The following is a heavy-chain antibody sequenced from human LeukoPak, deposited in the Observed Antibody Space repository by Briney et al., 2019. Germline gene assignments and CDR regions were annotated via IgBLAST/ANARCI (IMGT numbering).Heavy chain of an antibody. V-gene: IGHV4-39*07. Sequence: SETLSLTCTVSGGSISSSSYYWGWIRQPPGKGLEWIGSIYYSGSTYYNPSLKSRVTISVDTSKNQFSLKLSSVTAADTAVYYCARDGDYYDSSGYSHYFDYWGQGTLVTVSS. D-gene: IGHD3-22*01. CDR1: GGSISSSSYY. CDR2: IYYSGST. CDR3: ARDGDYYDSSGYSHYFDY. J-gene: IGHJ4*02.